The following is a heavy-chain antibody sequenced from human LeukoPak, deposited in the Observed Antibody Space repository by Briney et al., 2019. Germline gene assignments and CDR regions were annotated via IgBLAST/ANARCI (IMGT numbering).Heavy chain of an antibody. Sequence: PGRSLRLSCAASGFTFSSYAMSWVRQAPGKGLEWVSAISGSGGSTYYADSVKGRFTISRDNSKNTLYLQMNSLRAEDTAVYYCAKGKAYYYDASGQYFDYWGQGTLVTVSS. D-gene: IGHD3-22*01. J-gene: IGHJ4*02. CDR2: ISGSGGST. CDR1: GFTFSSYA. CDR3: AKGKAYYYDASGQYFDY. V-gene: IGHV3-23*01.